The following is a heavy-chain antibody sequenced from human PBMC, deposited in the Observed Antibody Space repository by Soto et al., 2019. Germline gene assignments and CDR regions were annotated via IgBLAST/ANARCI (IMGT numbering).Heavy chain of an antibody. CDR1: GYSISSGYY. J-gene: IGHJ4*02. CDR3: ARAMPSSGFPFDY. V-gene: IGHV4-38-2*01. Sequence: PSETLSLTCAVPGYSISSGYYWGWIRQPPGKGLEWIGSIYHSGSTYYNPSLKSRVTISVDTSKNQFSLKLSSVTAADTAVYYCARAMPSSGFPFDYWGQGTLVTVSS. D-gene: IGHD6-19*01. CDR2: IYHSGST.